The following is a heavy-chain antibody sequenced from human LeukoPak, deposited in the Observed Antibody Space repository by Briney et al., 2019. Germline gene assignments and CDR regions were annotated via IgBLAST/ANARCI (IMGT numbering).Heavy chain of an antibody. CDR3: ARGSEYTSSTNYYFDY. CDR1: GFTFSSYR. CDR2: IKQDGSEK. J-gene: IGHJ4*02. D-gene: IGHD6-6*01. Sequence: GGSLRLSCAASGFTFSSYRMSWVRQAPGKGLEWVANIKQDGSEKHYVDSVKGRFTISRDNAKKSLFLHMNSLRVEDTAVYYCARGSEYTSSTNYYFDYWGQGTLVTVSS. V-gene: IGHV3-7*01.